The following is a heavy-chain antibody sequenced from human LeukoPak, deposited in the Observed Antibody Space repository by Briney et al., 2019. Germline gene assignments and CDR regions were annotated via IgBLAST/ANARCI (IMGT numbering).Heavy chain of an antibody. Sequence: GRSLRLSCAASGFTFDDYAMHWVRQAPGKGLEWVSGISWNSGSIGYADSVKGRFTISRDNAKNSLYLQMNSLRAEDTAVYYCARDIGWSNFDYWGQGTLVTVSS. CDR1: GFTFDDYA. J-gene: IGHJ4*02. V-gene: IGHV3-9*01. D-gene: IGHD3-10*01. CDR2: ISWNSGSI. CDR3: ARDIGWSNFDY.